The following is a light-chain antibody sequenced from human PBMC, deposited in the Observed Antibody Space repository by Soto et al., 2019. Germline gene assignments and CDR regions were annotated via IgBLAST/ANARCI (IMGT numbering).Light chain of an antibody. V-gene: IGKV3-11*01. CDR3: QQRSDWYT. CDR2: DAS. Sequence: EIVLTQSPATLSLSPGERATLSCRASQSISRYLAWYQQKLGQAPRLLIYDASTRATGIPARFSGSGSGTDFTRTISILEPEDFAVYYCQQRSDWYTFGQGTRLEIK. J-gene: IGKJ2*01. CDR1: QSISRY.